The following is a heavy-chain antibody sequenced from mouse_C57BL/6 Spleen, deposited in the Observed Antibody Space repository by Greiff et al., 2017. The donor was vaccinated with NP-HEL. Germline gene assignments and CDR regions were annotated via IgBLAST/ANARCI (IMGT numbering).Heavy chain of an antibody. Sequence: QVQLQQSGAELVRPGASVTLSCKASGYTFTDYEMHWVKQTPVHGLEWIGAIDPETGGTAYNQKVKGKAILTADKSSSTAYMELRSLTYEDSAVYYCSCPRDYYAMDYWGQGTSVTVSS. D-gene: IGHD3-3*01. CDR2: IDPETGGT. J-gene: IGHJ4*01. V-gene: IGHV1-15*01. CDR3: SCPRDYYAMDY. CDR1: GYTFTDYE.